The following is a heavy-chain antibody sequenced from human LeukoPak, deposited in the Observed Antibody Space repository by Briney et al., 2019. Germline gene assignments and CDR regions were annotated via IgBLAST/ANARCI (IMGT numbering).Heavy chain of an antibody. CDR3: AKGFLQFIYYDSSGYHSDAFDI. CDR2: ISYDGSNK. V-gene: IGHV3-30*18. D-gene: IGHD3-22*01. J-gene: IGHJ3*02. CDR1: GFTFSSYG. Sequence: PGGSLRLSCAASGFTFSSYGMHWVRQAPGKGLEWVAVISYDGSNKYYADSVKGRFTISRDNSKNTLYLQMNSLRAEDTAVYYCAKGFLQFIYYDSSGYHSDAFDIWGQGTMVTVSS.